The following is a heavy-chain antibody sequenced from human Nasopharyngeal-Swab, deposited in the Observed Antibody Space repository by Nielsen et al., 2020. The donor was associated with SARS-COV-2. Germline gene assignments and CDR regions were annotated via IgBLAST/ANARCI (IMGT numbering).Heavy chain of an antibody. CDR1: GFTFSNYW. CDR3: ALVDYYGMDV. CDR2: ISSSSSYI. J-gene: IGHJ6*02. D-gene: IGHD1-26*01. Sequence: GESLKISCAASGFTFSNYWMHWVRQAPGKGLEWVSSISSSSSYIYYADSVKGRFTISRDNAKNSLYLQMNSLRAEDTAVYYCALVDYYGMDVWGQGTTVTVSS. V-gene: IGHV3-21*01.